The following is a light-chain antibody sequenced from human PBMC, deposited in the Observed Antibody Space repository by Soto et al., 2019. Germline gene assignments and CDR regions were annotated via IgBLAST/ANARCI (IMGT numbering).Light chain of an antibody. Sequence: DIQVTQSPSSLSASVGDRVTITCRASQGISNYLAWYQQKPGKVPKLLIYAASTLQSGVPSRFSGSASGTDFTLTISSLQPEDVATYYCQKYNGALAFGQGTRLEIK. V-gene: IGKV1-27*01. CDR3: QKYNGALA. CDR2: AAS. J-gene: IGKJ5*01. CDR1: QGISNY.